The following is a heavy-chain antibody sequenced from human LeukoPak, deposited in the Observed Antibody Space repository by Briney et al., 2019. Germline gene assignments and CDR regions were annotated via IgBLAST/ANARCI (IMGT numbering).Heavy chain of an antibody. CDR1: GYTFSNLA. Sequence: ASVRVSCKASGYTFSNLALSWLRQAPGQGLEWMGWLNTGTGDLTYAQGFTGRCVFSLDTSLTTAYLQISNLKPEDTALYYCARIQVGGSFDYWGQGTLVTVSS. J-gene: IGHJ4*02. CDR2: LNTGTGDL. CDR3: ARIQVGGSFDY. D-gene: IGHD1-26*01. V-gene: IGHV7-4-1*02.